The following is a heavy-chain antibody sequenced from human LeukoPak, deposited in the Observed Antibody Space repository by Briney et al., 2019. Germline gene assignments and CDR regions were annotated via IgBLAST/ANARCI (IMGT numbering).Heavy chain of an antibody. Sequence: ASVKVSCKASGGTFSSYAISWVRQAPGQGLEWMGGIIPIFGTANYAQKFQGRVTITADKSTSTAYMELSSLRSEDTAVYYCAGDNSSGWYRFDYWGQGTLVTVSS. CDR2: IIPIFGTA. CDR1: GGTFSSYA. D-gene: IGHD6-19*01. CDR3: AGDNSSGWYRFDY. J-gene: IGHJ4*02. V-gene: IGHV1-69*06.